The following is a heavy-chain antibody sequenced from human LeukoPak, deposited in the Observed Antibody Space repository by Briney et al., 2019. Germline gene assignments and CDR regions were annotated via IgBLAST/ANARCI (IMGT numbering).Heavy chain of an antibody. Sequence: PSETLSLTCAIYGHSSTRGYYWAWFRQSPGKGLEWIATFFQSEKSFYNASLKSRVIMSLDTSKSQFSLNLTSVTAADTAVYYCARVLPVPYLLDSWGQGTHVTVSS. CDR3: ARVLPVPYLLDS. J-gene: IGHJ4*02. CDR1: GHSSTRGYY. CDR2: FFQSEKS. V-gene: IGHV4-38-2*01. D-gene: IGHD2/OR15-2a*01.